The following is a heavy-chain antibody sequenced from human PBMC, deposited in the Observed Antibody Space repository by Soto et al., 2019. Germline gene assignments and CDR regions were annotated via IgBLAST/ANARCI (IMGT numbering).Heavy chain of an antibody. V-gene: IGHV3-30*18. CDR1: GFTFSYG. CDR2: ISYDSSNK. J-gene: IGHJ4*02. Sequence: VQLLESGGGLIQPGGSLRLSCAASGFTFSYGIHWLRQAPGKGLEWVAYISYDSSNKFYGDSVEGRFTISRDNSKNKQFLQINSLRAEDTAVYYCAKLVIGYCSGNTCDDYWGQGTLVAVSS. CDR3: AKLVIGYCSGNTCDDY. D-gene: IGHD2-15*01.